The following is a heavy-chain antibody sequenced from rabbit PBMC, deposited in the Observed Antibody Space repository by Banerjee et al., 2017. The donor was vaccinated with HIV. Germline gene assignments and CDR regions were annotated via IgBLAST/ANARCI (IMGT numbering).Heavy chain of an antibody. D-gene: IGHD4-1*01. CDR2: IGTGSGTT. CDR3: ARDLAGVIGWNFNL. CDR1: GSTLSRYY. V-gene: IGHV1S45*01. J-gene: IGHJ4*01. Sequence: QEQVEESGGDLVKPEGSLTLTCTASGSTLSRYYICWVRQAPGKGLEWIACIGTGSGTTYYATWAKGRFTISKTSSTTVTLQMTSLTAADTATYFCARDLAGVIGWNFNLWGPGTLVTVS.